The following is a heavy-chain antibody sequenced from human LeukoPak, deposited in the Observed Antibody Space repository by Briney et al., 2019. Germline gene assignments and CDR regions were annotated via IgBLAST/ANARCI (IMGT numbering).Heavy chain of an antibody. CDR1: GFTFSDYY. D-gene: IGHD3-3*01. CDR2: ISSSGSTI. J-gene: IGHJ6*03. CDR3: ARESQLAIFGVVNAPYYMDV. V-gene: IGHV3-11*04. Sequence: GGSLRLSCAASGFTFSDYYMSWIRQAPGERQERVSYISSSGSTIYYADSVKGRFTISRDNAKNSLYLQMNSLRAEDTAVYYCARESQLAIFGVVNAPYYMDVWGKGTTVTVS.